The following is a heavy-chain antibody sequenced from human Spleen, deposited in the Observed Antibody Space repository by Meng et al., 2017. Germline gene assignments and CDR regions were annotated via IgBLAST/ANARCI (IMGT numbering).Heavy chain of an antibody. CDR2: ISGSGNAT. Sequence: GGSLRLSCAASGFTVSSNEMGWVRQAPGMGLEWVSIISGSGNATYYADSVKGRVTISRDNSENTLYLQVTSLRAEDTAVYYCAKTLLWFGEWEDYYYGMDVWGQGTTVTVSS. CDR1: GFTVSSNE. D-gene: IGHD3-10*01. J-gene: IGHJ6*02. V-gene: IGHV3-23*01. CDR3: AKTLLWFGEWEDYYYGMDV.